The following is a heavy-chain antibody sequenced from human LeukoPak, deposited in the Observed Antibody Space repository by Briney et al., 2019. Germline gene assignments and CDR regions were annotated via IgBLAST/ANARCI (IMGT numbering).Heavy chain of an antibody. CDR3: ARVEWGVVNWFDP. Sequence: SETLCLTCTVSGGSISSYYWSWIRQPPGKGLEWIGYIYYSGSTNYNPSLKSRVTISVDTSKNQFSLKLSSVTAADTAVYYCARVEWGVVNWFDPWGQGTLVTVFS. D-gene: IGHD3-16*01. J-gene: IGHJ5*01. V-gene: IGHV4-59*01. CDR1: GGSISSYY. CDR2: IYYSGST.